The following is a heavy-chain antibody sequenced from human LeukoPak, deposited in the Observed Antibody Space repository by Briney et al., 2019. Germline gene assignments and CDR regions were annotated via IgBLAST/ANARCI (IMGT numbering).Heavy chain of an antibody. J-gene: IGHJ4*02. CDR1: GGSISSSTYY. V-gene: IGHV4-39*07. CDR2: IYYSGST. Sequence: SETLSLTCTVSGGSISSSTYYWGWIRQPPGKGLEWIGSIYYSGSTNYNPSLKSRVAISVNTSKNQFSLKLNSVTAAGTAVYYCARDSGAYYFSFDYWGQGTLVTVSS. CDR3: ARDSGAYYFSFDY. D-gene: IGHD3-22*01.